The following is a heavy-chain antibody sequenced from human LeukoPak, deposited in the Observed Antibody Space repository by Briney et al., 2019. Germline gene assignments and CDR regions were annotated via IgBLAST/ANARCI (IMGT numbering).Heavy chain of an antibody. J-gene: IGHJ4*02. D-gene: IGHD4-17*01. V-gene: IGHV3-23*01. CDR1: GFTFSSYA. CDR3: AKDSNYGDWTGY. CDR2: ISGAGGST. Sequence: PGGSLRLSCAASGFTFSSYAMSWVRQAPGKGLEWVSAISGAGGSTYYADSVKGRFTISRDNSKNTLYLQMNGLRAEDTAVYYCAKDSNYGDWTGYWGQGTLVTVSS.